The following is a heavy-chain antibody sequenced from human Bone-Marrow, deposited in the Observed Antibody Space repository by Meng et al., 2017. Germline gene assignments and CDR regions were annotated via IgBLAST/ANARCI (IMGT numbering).Heavy chain of an antibody. J-gene: IGHJ5*02. D-gene: IGHD3-22*01. CDR3: ARVGVVVITPNWFDP. Sequence: PWGAGLLKPSGTLSLTCAVYGGSFSGYYWSWIRQPPGKGLEWIGEINHSGSTNYNPSLKSRVTISVDTSKNQFSLKLSSVTAADTAVYYCARVGVVVITPNWFDPWGQGTLVTVSS. CDR2: INHSGST. CDR1: GGSFSGYY. V-gene: IGHV4-34*01.